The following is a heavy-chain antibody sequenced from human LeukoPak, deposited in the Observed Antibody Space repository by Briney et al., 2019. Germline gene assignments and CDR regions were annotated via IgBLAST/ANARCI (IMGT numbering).Heavy chain of an antibody. CDR1: GFTVSSNY. J-gene: IGHJ4*02. Sequence: GGSLRLSCAASGFTVSSNYMSWVRQAPGKGLEWVSVIYSGGSTYYADSVKGRFTISRDNSKNTLYLQMNSLRAEDTAVYYCARVELVATTVFDYWGQGTLVTVSS. CDR2: IYSGGST. V-gene: IGHV3-66*01. CDR3: ARVELVATTVFDY. D-gene: IGHD2-15*01.